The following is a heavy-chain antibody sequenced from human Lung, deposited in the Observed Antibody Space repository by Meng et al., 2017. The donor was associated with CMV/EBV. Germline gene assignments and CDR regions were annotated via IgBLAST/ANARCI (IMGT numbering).Heavy chain of an antibody. V-gene: IGHV1-46*01. CDR3: ARDYSGSYCGAFDI. CDR1: GYTFTNYF. D-gene: IGHD1-26*01. Sequence: ASVXVSCKASGYTFTNYFMHWVRQGPGQGLEWMGVINTGSGSTNYDQKFQGRVPMTRDTSTSTVYMEVSSLRSEDTAVYVCARDYSGSYCGAFDIWGRGTMVTVSS. CDR2: INTGSGST. J-gene: IGHJ3*02.